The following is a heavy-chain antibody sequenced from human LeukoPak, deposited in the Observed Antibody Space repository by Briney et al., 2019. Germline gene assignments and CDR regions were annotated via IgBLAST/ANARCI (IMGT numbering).Heavy chain of an antibody. J-gene: IGHJ4*02. V-gene: IGHV4-39*01. CDR2: MYYSGST. CDR1: GGSISTSIYY. CDR3: ARHVGSENYPRYFDY. D-gene: IGHD1-26*01. Sequence: SETLSLTCTVSGGSISTSIYYWGWIRQPPWKGLEGVGSMYYSGSTFYNPSHKSRVTLSVDTSNNQFSLKLSSVTAADTGVYYCARHVGSENYPRYFDYWGQGPLVTVSS.